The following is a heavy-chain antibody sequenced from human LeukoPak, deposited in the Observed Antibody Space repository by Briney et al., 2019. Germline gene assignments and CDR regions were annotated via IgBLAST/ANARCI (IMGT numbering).Heavy chain of an antibody. D-gene: IGHD3-10*01. J-gene: IGHJ4*01. CDR3: AREYGY. CDR2: YSSGST. V-gene: IGHV4-59*01. Sequence: YSSGSTNYNPSLKSRITISLDTSKHQFSLTLNSVTAADTAVYYCAREYGYWSLGTLVTVSS.